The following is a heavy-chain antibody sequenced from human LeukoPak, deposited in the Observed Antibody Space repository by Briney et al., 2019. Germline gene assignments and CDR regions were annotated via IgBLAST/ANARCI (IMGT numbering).Heavy chain of an antibody. J-gene: IGHJ4*02. CDR1: GDSVSSNAAA. CDR2: TYCRSKWYN. V-gene: IGHV6-1*01. Sequence: SQTLSLTCAISGDSVSSNAAAWNWFRQSPSRGLEWLGRTYCRSKWYNDYAVSVKSRITINPDTSKNQFSLQLNSVTPDDTAVYYCARAINWGVHDYWGQGTLVTVSS. CDR3: ARAINWGVHDY. D-gene: IGHD7-27*01.